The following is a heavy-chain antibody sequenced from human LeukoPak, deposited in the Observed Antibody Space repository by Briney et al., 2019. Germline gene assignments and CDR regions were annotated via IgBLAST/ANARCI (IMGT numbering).Heavy chain of an antibody. CDR1: GFTFSSYA. CDR2: ISGSGGST. CDR3: AKEADYDFWSGYQIYYFDY. V-gene: IGHV3-23*01. D-gene: IGHD3-3*01. Sequence: GGSLRLSCAASGFTFSSYAMSWVRQAPGKGLEWVSAISGSGGSTYYADSVKGRFTISRDNSKNTLYLQMNSLRAEDTAVYYCAKEADYDFWSGYQIYYFDYWGQGTLVTVSS. J-gene: IGHJ4*02.